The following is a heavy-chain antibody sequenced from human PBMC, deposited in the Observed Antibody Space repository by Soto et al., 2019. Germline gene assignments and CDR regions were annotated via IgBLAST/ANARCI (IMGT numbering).Heavy chain of an antibody. CDR1: GYSFSSYW. CDR3: ARDAHLRGWLQSDYYYYGMDV. Sequence: GESLKISCKGSGYSFSSYWIAWVRQRPGKGLEYMGIVYPADSDTRYSPSFQGQANISADKSISTAYLQWSSLKASDTAMYYCARDAHLRGWLQSDYYYYGMDVWGQGTTVTVSS. CDR2: VYPADSDT. V-gene: IGHV5-51*01. D-gene: IGHD5-12*01. J-gene: IGHJ6*02.